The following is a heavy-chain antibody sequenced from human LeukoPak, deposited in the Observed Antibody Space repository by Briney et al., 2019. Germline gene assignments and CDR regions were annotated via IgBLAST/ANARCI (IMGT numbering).Heavy chain of an antibody. V-gene: IGHV3-23*01. J-gene: IGHJ4*02. CDR2: ISGSGGST. CDR3: AKSLKSGSPSLGYFDY. CDR1: GGSFSGYY. Sequence: PSETLSLTCAVYGGSFSGYYYTWIRQAPGKGLEWVSAISGSGGSTYYADSVKGRFTISRDNSKNTLYLQMNSLRAEDTAVYYCAKSLKSGSPSLGYFDYWGQGTLVTVSS. D-gene: IGHD1-26*01.